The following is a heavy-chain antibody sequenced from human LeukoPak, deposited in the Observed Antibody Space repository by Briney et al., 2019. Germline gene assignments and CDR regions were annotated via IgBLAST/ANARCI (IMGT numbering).Heavy chain of an antibody. D-gene: IGHD3-10*01. J-gene: IGHJ5*02. V-gene: IGHV4-59*02. Sequence: SETLSLTCTVSAGSVSAYYWSWIRQRPGRGFESIGYIFYNGHTKYNPSLSSRVTISINTSKNQFSLKLSSVTAADTAFYFCARGLDPPGGNWFAPGAREIRVTVSS. CDR1: AGSVSAYY. CDR2: IFYNGHT. CDR3: ARGLDPPGGNWFAP.